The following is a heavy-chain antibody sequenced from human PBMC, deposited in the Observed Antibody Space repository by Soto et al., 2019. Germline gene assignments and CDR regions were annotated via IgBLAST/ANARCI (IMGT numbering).Heavy chain of an antibody. CDR1: GFTFSSYG. J-gene: IGHJ4*02. CDR3: ARDRRVSGSYFDF. Sequence: PGGSLRLSCAASGFTFSSYGMHWVRQAPGKGLEWVAIIWYDGSNKYYADSVKGRFTIPRDNSRNTLYLQMNSLRAEDTAVYYCARDRRVSGSYFDFWGQGTLVTVSS. D-gene: IGHD1-26*01. V-gene: IGHV3-33*01. CDR2: IWYDGSNK.